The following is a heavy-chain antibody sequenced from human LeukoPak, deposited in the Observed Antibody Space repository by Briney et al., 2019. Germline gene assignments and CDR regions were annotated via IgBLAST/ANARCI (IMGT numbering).Heavy chain of an antibody. V-gene: IGHV4-34*01. CDR1: GWYFNVHY. Sequence: SETLSLTCAVYGWYFNVHYWSWIRQPPGKGLEWIGEINARGDTNFNPSLKSRVTISVDTSKNQFSLTLRAMIAADTAVYYCARGQVPAARGYNWFDPWGQGTLVTVSS. CDR2: INARGDT. D-gene: IGHD2-2*01. CDR3: ARGQVPAARGYNWFDP. J-gene: IGHJ5*02.